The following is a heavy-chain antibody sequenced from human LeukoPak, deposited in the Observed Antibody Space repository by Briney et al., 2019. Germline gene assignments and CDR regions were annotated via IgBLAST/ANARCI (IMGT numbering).Heavy chain of an antibody. CDR1: GSSISSYY. D-gene: IGHD1-14*01. V-gene: IGHV4-59*12. J-gene: IGHJ4*02. CDR2: IYYSGST. CDR3: ARRKGPLDY. Sequence: SETLSLTCTVSGSSISSYYWSWIRQPPGKGLEWIGYIYYSGSTNYNPSLKSRVTISVDTSKNQFSLKLSSVTAADTAVYYCARRKGPLDYWGQGTLVTVSS.